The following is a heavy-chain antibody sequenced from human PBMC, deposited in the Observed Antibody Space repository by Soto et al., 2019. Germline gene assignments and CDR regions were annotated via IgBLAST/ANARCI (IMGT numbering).Heavy chain of an antibody. V-gene: IGHV4-39*02. CDR2: IHSSGGT. J-gene: IGHJ4*02. CDR1: GASIKSRNYF. Sequence: PSETLSLTCTVSGASIKSRNYFWGWIRQPPGKGLEFVGSIHSSGGTYYNPSLKSRVTVSVDLSNSHFSPSLKSLTATDTAVYYCGRLAEAATGHTDFDFWGQGTLISVS. D-gene: IGHD2-15*01. CDR3: GRLAEAATGHTDFDF.